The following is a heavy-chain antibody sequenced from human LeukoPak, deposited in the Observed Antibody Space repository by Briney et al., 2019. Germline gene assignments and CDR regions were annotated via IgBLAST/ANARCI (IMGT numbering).Heavy chain of an antibody. V-gene: IGHV3-21*01. CDR1: GFTFSSYS. CDR2: ISSSSSYI. J-gene: IGHJ4*02. D-gene: IGHD2-2*01. CDR3: ARDRYCSSTSCPSAVFDY. Sequence: PGGSLRLSCAASGFTFSSYSMNWVRQAPGKGLEWVSSISSSSSYIYYADSVKGRFTISRDNSKNTLYLQMNSLRAEDTAVYYCARDRYCSSTSCPSAVFDYWGQGTPVTVSS.